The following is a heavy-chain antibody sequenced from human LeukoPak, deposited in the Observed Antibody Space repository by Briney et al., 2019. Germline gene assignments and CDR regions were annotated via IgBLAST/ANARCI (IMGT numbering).Heavy chain of an antibody. CDR1: GFTFSSYG. CDR3: AKLSRYYRDEDYFNY. V-gene: IGHV3-30*02. D-gene: IGHD3-22*01. J-gene: IGHJ4*02. CDR2: IRYDGSNK. Sequence: GGSLRLSCAASGFTFSSYGMHWVRQAPGKGLEWVAFIRYDGSNKYYADSVKGRFTISRDNSKNTLYLQMNSLRAEDTAVYYCAKLSRYYRDEDYFNYWGQGTLVTVSS.